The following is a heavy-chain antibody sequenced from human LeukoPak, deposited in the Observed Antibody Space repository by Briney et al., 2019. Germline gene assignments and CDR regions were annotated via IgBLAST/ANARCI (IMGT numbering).Heavy chain of an antibody. CDR1: GYSISSGYY. Sequence: PSETLSLTCTVSGYSISSGYYWGWIRQPPGQGLEWIGSIYYSGSTYYNPSLKSRVTISVDTSKNQFSLKLTSVTAADTAVYYCAMVSRDGYILNWFDPWGQGTLVTVSS. CDR3: AMVSRDGYILNWFDP. CDR2: IYYSGST. D-gene: IGHD5-24*01. V-gene: IGHV4-38-2*02. J-gene: IGHJ5*02.